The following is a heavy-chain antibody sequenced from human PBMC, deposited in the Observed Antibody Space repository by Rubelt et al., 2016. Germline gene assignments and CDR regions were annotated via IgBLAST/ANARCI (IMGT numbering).Heavy chain of an antibody. CDR1: GGSISSSSYY. CDR3: ARKYCSGGSCYSFFDY. Sequence: QLQLQESGPGLVKPSETLSLTCTVSGGSISSSSYYWGWIRQPPGKGLEWIGSIYYSGSTYYNPALKMRVTISVDTSKNQFSLKLSSVTAADTAVYYCARKYCSGGSCYSFFDYWGQGTLVTVSS. D-gene: IGHD2-15*01. V-gene: IGHV4-39*01. J-gene: IGHJ4*02. CDR2: IYYSGST.